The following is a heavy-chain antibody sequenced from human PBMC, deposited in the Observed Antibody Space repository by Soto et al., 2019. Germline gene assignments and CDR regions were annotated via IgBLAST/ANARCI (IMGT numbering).Heavy chain of an antibody. CDR2: FDPEDNET. D-gene: IGHD3-16*01. CDR1: GHTLTEFS. V-gene: IGHV1-24*01. Sequence: QVQLVQSGAEVKKPGASVKVSCKVSGHTLTEFSIHWVRQAPAKGLEWMGGFDPEDNETVYAQRFQGRVTLTEDTSTDTAYMELSSLRFDDTAVYYCATVSIMLGLGGFVFDIWGQGTLITVSS. J-gene: IGHJ3*02. CDR3: ATVSIMLGLGGFVFDI.